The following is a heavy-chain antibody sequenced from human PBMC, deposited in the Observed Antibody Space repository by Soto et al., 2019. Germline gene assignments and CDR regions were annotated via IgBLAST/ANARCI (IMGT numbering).Heavy chain of an antibody. D-gene: IGHD2-21*02. Sequence: QVQLVQSGAEEKKPGASVKVSCKASGYTFTSYAIHWVRQAPGQRLEWMGWINAGNGNTKYSQKFQGRVTITRDTTATTAYKELSSLTSEDTAVYYCARSIVVVTALDYWGQGTLFTVSS. CDR3: ARSIVVVTALDY. J-gene: IGHJ4*02. CDR1: GYTFTSYA. V-gene: IGHV1-3*05. CDR2: INAGNGNT.